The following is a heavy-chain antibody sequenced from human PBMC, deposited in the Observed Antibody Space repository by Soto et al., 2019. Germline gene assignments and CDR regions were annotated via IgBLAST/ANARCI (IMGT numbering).Heavy chain of an antibody. CDR1: GFSLSTSRVG. J-gene: IGHJ3*01. Sequence: QITLKESGPTLVNPTQTLTLTCSFSGFSLSTSRVGVAWIRQPPGKALEWLAIIYWDDDRRYCPSLKTRLAITKDTSKNQVVLTMTNLDPGDTATYYCAHIMITWGGVSALDAFDLWGQGTMVTVSS. D-gene: IGHD3-16*01. V-gene: IGHV2-5*02. CDR3: AHIMITWGGVSALDAFDL. CDR2: IYWDDDR.